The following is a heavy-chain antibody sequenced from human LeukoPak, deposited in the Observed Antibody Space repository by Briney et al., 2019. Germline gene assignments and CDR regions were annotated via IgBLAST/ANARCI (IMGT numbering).Heavy chain of an antibody. CDR1: GFTFSNNA. V-gene: IGHV3-23*01. D-gene: IGHD1-1*01. J-gene: IGHJ4*02. CDR3: TRCPRDNCRGGFDY. Sequence: GGSLRLSCSPSGFTFSNNAMTWVRQAPGEGLEWVSSINDRGTHTYYTGSVRGRFTISRDDSKNRLFLQMNSLRAEDTAFYYCTRCPRDNCRGGFDYWGQGALVTVSS. CDR2: INDRGTHT.